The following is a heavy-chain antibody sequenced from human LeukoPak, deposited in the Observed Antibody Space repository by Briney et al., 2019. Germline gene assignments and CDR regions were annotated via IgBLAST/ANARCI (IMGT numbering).Heavy chain of an antibody. CDR2: IYDDGST. Sequence: SETLSLTCTVSGSSIKSPYYWGWIRQPPGKGLEWIGSIYDDGSTFYSPSLQSRVTISTDTSKKQFSLKLRSVTAADTAEYYCANADSEDFFDFWGQGALVTVSS. D-gene: IGHD2-21*01. J-gene: IGHJ4*02. V-gene: IGHV4-38-2*02. CDR1: GSSIKSPYY. CDR3: ANADSEDFFDF.